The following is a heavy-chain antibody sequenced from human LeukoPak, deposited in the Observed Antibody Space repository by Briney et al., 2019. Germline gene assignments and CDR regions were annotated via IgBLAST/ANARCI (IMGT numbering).Heavy chain of an antibody. D-gene: IGHD2-15*01. J-gene: IGHJ4*02. CDR2: INSDGSST. V-gene: IGHV3-74*01. CDR3: ARSRVNCSGGSCYSGYFDY. CDR1: GFTFSSYW. Sequence: GGSLRLSCAASGFTFSSYWMHWVRQAPGKGLVWVSRINSDGSSTSYADSVKGRFTISRDNAKNTLYLQMNSLRAEDTAVYYCARSRVNCSGGSCYSGYFDYWGQGTLVTVSS.